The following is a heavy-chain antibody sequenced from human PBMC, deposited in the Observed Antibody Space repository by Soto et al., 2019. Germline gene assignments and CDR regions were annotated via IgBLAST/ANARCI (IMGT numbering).Heavy chain of an antibody. V-gene: IGHV1-69*01. CDR3: ARENSIASLSYYYGMDF. CDR1: RGSFTGSA. Sequence: QVQLVQSGAEVKKPGSSVKVSCKVSRGSFTGSAISWVRQAPGQGLEWMGGIIPIFGTTNYAQKFQGRVTITADESTRTAYMELSSLRSEDTALYYCARENSIASLSYYYGMDFWGQGTTVTVSS. D-gene: IGHD6-6*01. CDR2: IIPIFGTT. J-gene: IGHJ6*02.